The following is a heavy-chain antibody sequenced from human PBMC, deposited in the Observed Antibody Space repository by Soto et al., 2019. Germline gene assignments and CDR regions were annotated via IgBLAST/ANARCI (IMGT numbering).Heavy chain of an antibody. J-gene: IGHJ4*02. CDR1: GASISGSYYY. CDR2: VFYTGFT. V-gene: IGHV4-39*01. D-gene: IGHD1-20*01. CDR3: ATSQKGYNWNYFDH. Sequence: SETLSLTCAVSGASISGSYYYWAWLRQSPGKGPEWIGSVFYTGFTSYNPSLESRVSVSVDTSKSQFSLKLSAVTAADTAVYYCATSQKGYNWNYFDHWGQGALVTVSS.